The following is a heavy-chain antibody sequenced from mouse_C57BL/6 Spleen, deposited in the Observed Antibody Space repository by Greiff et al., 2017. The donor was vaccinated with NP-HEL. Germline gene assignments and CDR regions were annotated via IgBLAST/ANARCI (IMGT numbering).Heavy chain of an antibody. CDR1: GYTFTSYW. D-gene: IGHD1-1*01. Sequence: QVQLQQPGAELVRPGSSVKLSCKASGYTFTSYWMDWVKQRPGQGLEWIGNIYPSDSETHYNQKFKDKATLTVDKSSSTAYMQLSSLTSEDSAVYYCARDIHYGSSYWYFDVWGTGTTVTVSS. V-gene: IGHV1-61*01. CDR3: ARDIHYGSSYWYFDV. J-gene: IGHJ1*03. CDR2: IYPSDSET.